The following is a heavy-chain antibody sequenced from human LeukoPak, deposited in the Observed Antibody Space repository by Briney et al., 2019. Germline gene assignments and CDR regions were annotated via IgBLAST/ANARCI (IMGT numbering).Heavy chain of an antibody. D-gene: IGHD5-24*01. Sequence: SVKVSCKASGGTFSSYKITWQRQAPGQGLEWMGTITPTLGVPSYVQKFQGRVSITADRLTSTAYMELSSLSSEDTAVYYCAGPGDGAFEIWGQGTMVTVSS. CDR2: ITPTLGVP. CDR1: GGTFSSYK. J-gene: IGHJ3*02. V-gene: IGHV1-69*02. CDR3: AGPGDGAFEI.